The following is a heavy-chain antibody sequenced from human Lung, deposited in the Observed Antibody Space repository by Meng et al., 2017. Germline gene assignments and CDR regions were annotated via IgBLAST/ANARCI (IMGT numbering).Heavy chain of an antibody. CDR3: ARGRSSGYYSPLDY. J-gene: IGHJ4*02. CDR2: INHSGST. Sequence: GSLRLSCAVYVGSFSDYYWTWTRQSPGKGLEWIGHINHSGSTNYNPSLKSRLTMSVDTSKNQFSLKLSSVTAADTAVYYCARGRSSGYYSPLDYWGQGTLVTVSS. D-gene: IGHD3-22*01. V-gene: IGHV4-34*01. CDR1: VGSFSDYY.